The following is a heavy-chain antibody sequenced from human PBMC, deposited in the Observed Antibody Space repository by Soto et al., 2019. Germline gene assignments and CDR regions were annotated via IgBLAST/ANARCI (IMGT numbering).Heavy chain of an antibody. Sequence: SVKVSCKASGYTFTSYGINWVRQAPGQGLEWMGGIIRIFGTPDYAQRFQGRVTITADESTSTAYMELSSLRSEDTAVYYCARQGSNEYYYYGMDVWGQGTTVTVSS. CDR2: IIRIFGTP. V-gene: IGHV1-69*13. J-gene: IGHJ6*02. CDR3: ARQGSNEYYYYGMDV. D-gene: IGHD3-10*01. CDR1: GYTFTSYG.